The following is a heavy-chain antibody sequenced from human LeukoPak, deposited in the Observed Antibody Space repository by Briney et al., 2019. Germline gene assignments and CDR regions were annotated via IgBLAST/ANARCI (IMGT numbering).Heavy chain of an antibody. CDR2: ISSSSSYI. CDR3: ANAIGGDYLGY. D-gene: IGHD3-10*01. J-gene: IGHJ4*02. V-gene: IGHV3-21*01. CDR1: GFTFSSYS. Sequence: SGGSLRLSCAASGFTFSSYSMNWVRQAPGKGLEWVSSISSSSSYIYYADSVKGRFTISRDNSKNTLYLQMNSLRAEDTAVYYCANAIGGDYLGYWGQGTLVTVSS.